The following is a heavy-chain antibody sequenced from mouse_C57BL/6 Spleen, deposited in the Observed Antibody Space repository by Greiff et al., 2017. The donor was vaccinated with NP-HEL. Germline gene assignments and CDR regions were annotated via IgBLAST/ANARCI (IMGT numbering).Heavy chain of an antibody. J-gene: IGHJ3*01. V-gene: IGHV1-55*01. D-gene: IGHD2-14*01. CDR1: GYKLTSYW. Sequence: VQLQQPGAELVKPGASVKMSCKASGYKLTSYWITWVKQRRGKGREGIGDMYRGSGSTNYNEKFKSKATLTVDTSSSTAYMQLSSLTSEDSAVYYCARGGYDEEFAYWGQGTLVTVSA. CDR2: MYRGSGST. CDR3: ARGGYDEEFAY.